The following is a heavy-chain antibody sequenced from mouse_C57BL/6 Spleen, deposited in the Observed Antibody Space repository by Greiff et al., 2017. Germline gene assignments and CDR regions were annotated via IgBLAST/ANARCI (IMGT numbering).Heavy chain of an antibody. CDR1: GYTFTSYG. CDR2: IYPRSGTT. Sequence: VQLQQSGAELARPGASVKLSCKASGYTFTSYGISWVKQRTGQGLEWIGEIYPRSGTTYYNEKFKGKATLTADKSSSTAYMELRSLTSEDSAVYFCAREDDSSGSFDYWGQGTTLTVSS. CDR3: AREDDSSGSFDY. D-gene: IGHD3-2*02. J-gene: IGHJ2*01. V-gene: IGHV1-81*01.